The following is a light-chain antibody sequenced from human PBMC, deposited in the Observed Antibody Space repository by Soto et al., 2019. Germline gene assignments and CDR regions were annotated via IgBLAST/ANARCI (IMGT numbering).Light chain of an antibody. CDR1: SSDIGKYNR. CDR3: WSYGGSSTYVI. J-gene: IGLJ2*01. CDR2: EDN. V-gene: IGLV2-23*01. Sequence: QSALTQPASVSGSPGQSITISCTGISSDIGKYNRVSWYQRHPDKAPKLMIYEDNRRPSGVSHRFSGSKSGNTASLTISGLQDEDEADYYCWSYGGSSTYVIFGGGTKVTVL.